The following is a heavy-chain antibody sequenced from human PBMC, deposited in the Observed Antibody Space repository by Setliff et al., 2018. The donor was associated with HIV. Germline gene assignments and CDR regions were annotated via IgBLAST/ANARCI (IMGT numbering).Heavy chain of an antibody. Sequence: GGSLRLSCAASGFTFTNCWMSWVRQSPGKGLEWVANIHKDGSEKYYVDSVKGRFTISRDNTKNFLYLEMNSLRAEDTAVYYCAGSRGYFVQADWGQGTLVTVS. CDR1: GFTFTNCW. J-gene: IGHJ4*02. CDR2: IHKDGSEK. CDR3: AGSRGYFVQAD. V-gene: IGHV3-7*01. D-gene: IGHD1-1*01.